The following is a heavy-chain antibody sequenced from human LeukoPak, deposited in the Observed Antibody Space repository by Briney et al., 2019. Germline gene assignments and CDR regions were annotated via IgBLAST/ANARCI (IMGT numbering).Heavy chain of an antibody. CDR3: ARGMTSRSEYSQY. V-gene: IGHV4-59*01. CDR1: GGSITSDY. Sequence: SETLSLTCTVSGGSITSDYWSWIRQPPGKGLEWIGYIYHSGSPKYNPSLNSRVTMSLDTSQNQFSLRLSFVTAADTAMYYCARGMTSRSEYSQYWGQGTLVTVSS. J-gene: IGHJ1*01. CDR2: IYHSGSP.